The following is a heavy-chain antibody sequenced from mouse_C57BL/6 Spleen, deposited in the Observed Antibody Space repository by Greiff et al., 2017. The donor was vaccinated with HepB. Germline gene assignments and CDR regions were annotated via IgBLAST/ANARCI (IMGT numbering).Heavy chain of an antibody. CDR3: ARDDGYDAMDY. J-gene: IGHJ4*01. Sequence: EVQLVESGGGLVKPGGSLKLSCAASGFTFSDYGMHWVRQAPEKGLEWVAYISSGSSTIYYADTVKGRFTISRDNAKNTLFLQMTSLRSEDTAMYYCARDDGYDAMDYGGQGTSVTVSS. D-gene: IGHD2-3*01. V-gene: IGHV5-17*01. CDR2: ISSGSSTI. CDR1: GFTFSDYG.